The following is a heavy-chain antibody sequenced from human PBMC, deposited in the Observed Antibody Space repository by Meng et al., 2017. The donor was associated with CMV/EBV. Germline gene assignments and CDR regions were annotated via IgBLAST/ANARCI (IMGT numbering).Heavy chain of an antibody. CDR3: ARDPGSGSYWNWFDP. CDR2: INPSGGST. CDR1: GYTFTSYY. V-gene: IGHV1-2*02. Sequence: ASVKVSCKASGYTFTSYYMHWVRQAPGQGLEWMGIINPSGGSTNYAQKFQGRVTMTRDTSISTAYMELSRLRSDDTAVYYCARDPGSGSYWNWFDPWGQGTLVTVSS. D-gene: IGHD3-10*01. J-gene: IGHJ5*02.